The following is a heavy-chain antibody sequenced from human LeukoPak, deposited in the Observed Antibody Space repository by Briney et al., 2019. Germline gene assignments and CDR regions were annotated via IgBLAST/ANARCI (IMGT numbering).Heavy chain of an antibody. CDR3: ARQGYDFWSGYLRWFDP. CDR2: IYHSGST. Sequence: SETLSLTCAVYGGSFSGYYWSWIRQPPGKGLEWIGYIYHSGSTYYNPSLKSRVTISVDRSKNQFSLKLSSVTAADTAVCYCARQGYDFWSGYLRWFDPWGQGTLVTVSS. J-gene: IGHJ5*02. V-gene: IGHV4-34*01. D-gene: IGHD3-3*01. CDR1: GGSFSGYY.